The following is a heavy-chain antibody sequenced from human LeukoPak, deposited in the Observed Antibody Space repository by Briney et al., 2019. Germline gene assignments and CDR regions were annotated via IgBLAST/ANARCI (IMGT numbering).Heavy chain of an antibody. CDR3: AKARIVVIPPADAPDV. V-gene: IGHV3-23*01. D-gene: IGHD3-22*01. CDR1: GFTFSSYA. CDR2: ISGSGART. J-gene: IGHJ3*01. Sequence: PGGSLRLSCAASGFTFSSYAMNWVRQAPGKGLEWVSSISGSGARTDYADSVKGRFTISRDNSKNTLHLQMNSLRAEDTAVYYCAKARIVVIPPADAPDVWGQGTLVTVSS.